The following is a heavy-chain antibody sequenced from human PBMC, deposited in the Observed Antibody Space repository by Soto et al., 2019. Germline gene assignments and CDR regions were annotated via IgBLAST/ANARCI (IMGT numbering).Heavy chain of an antibody. CDR1: GFTFSSYG. V-gene: IGHV3-30*18. D-gene: IGHD3-22*01. CDR2: ISYDGSSK. CDR3: AKEYNFYYYDSSGYYYDAFDI. J-gene: IGHJ3*02. Sequence: QVQLVESGGGVVQPGRSLRLSCAASGFTFSSYGMHWVRQAPGKGLEWVAVISYDGSSKYYADSVKGRFTISRDNSKNTLYLQMNSLRAEDTAVYYCAKEYNFYYYDSSGYYYDAFDIWGQGTMVTVSS.